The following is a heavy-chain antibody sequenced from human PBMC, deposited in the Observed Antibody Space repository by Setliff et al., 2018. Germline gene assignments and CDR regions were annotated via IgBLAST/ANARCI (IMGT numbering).Heavy chain of an antibody. CDR1: GFTVSSNY. CDR2: IYTDGTT. CDR3: VRGLPFDY. V-gene: IGHV3-66*01. Sequence: GGSPRLSCAASGFTVSSNYMSWVRQAPGKGPEYVSIIYTDGTTYYTDSVKGRFTISRDNSKNTLYLQLNSLRAEDTAVYYCVRGLPFDYWGQGTLVTVSS. J-gene: IGHJ4*02.